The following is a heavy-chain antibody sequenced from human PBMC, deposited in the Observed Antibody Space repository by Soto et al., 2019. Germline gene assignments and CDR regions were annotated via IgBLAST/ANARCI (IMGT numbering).Heavy chain of an antibody. CDR1: GFTFSSYG. CDR2: ISSSSNTI. CDR3: ARDYCSSTSCYLGSYYYYYYGMDV. V-gene: IGHV3-48*04. D-gene: IGHD2-2*01. Sequence: GGSLRLSCAASGFTFSSYGMNWVRQDPGKGLEWVSYISSSSNTIYYADSVKGRFTISRDSAKNSLYLQMNSLRAEDTAVYYCARDYCSSTSCYLGSYYYYYYGMDVWGQGTTVTVSS. J-gene: IGHJ6*02.